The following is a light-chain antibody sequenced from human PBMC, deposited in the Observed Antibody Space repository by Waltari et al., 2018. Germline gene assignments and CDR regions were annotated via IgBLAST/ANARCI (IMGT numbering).Light chain of an antibody. CDR1: SANVGRYDY. CDR2: EVS. J-gene: IGLJ2*01. CDR3: SSYAGFYTLV. V-gene: IGLV2-11*01. Sequence: QSALTQPRSVSGSPGQSVTVSCTGTSANVGRYDYVSWYQQHPTKAPKLLIFEVSRRPSGVPDRVSGSKSGNTASLTISGLQAEDEADYYCSSYAGFYTLVFGGGTTVTVL.